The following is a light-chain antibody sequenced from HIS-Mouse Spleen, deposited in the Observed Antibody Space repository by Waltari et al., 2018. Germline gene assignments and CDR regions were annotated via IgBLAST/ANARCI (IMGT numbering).Light chain of an antibody. J-gene: IGLJ3*02. Sequence: QSALTQPASVSGSPGQSITISCTGTSSDAGRHHLFSWYQQHPGKAPKLMIYEGSKRPSGVSNRFSGSKSGNTASLTISGLQAEDEADYYCCSYAGSSTWVFGGGTKLTVL. V-gene: IGLV2-23*01. CDR1: SSDAGRHHL. CDR3: CSYAGSSTWV. CDR2: EGS.